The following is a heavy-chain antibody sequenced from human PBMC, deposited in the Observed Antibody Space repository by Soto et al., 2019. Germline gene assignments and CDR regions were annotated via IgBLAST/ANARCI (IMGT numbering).Heavy chain of an antibody. CDR1: GGSVSSGSYY. Sequence: SEILSLTCTVSGGSVSSGSYYWSWIRQPPGKGLEWIGYIYYSGSTNYNPSLKSRVTISVDTSKNQFSLKLSSVTAADTAVYYCARGDIVVVPAGVGVTYYYGMDVWGQGTTVTVSS. V-gene: IGHV4-61*01. D-gene: IGHD2-2*01. CDR2: IYYSGST. J-gene: IGHJ6*02. CDR3: ARGDIVVVPAGVGVTYYYGMDV.